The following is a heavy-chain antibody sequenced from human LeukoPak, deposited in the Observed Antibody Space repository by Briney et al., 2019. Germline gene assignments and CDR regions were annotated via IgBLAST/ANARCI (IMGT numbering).Heavy chain of an antibody. CDR1: GFTFSSYW. Sequence: ETGGSLRLSCAASGFTFSSYWMNWVRQAPGKGLVWVSHINSDGSITSYADSVKGRFTISRDNAKNTLYLQMNSLRAEDTAVYYCARDAVDTANAVWGQGTTVTVSS. V-gene: IGHV3-74*01. J-gene: IGHJ6*02. CDR2: INSDGSIT. CDR3: ARDAVDTANAV. D-gene: IGHD5-18*01.